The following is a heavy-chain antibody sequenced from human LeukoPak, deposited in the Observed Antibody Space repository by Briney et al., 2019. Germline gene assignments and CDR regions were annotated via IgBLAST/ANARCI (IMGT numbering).Heavy chain of an antibody. CDR3: ARPKYYGSGSYSRGPFDY. CDR2: IYYSGST. J-gene: IGHJ4*02. CDR1: GGSISSYY. V-gene: IGHV4-59*12. Sequence: SETLSLTCTVSGGSISSYYWSWIRQPPGKGLEWIGYIYYSGSTNYNPSLKSRVTISVDTSKNQFSLKLSSVTAADTAVYYCARPKYYGSGSYSRGPFDYWGQGTLVTVSS. D-gene: IGHD3-10*01.